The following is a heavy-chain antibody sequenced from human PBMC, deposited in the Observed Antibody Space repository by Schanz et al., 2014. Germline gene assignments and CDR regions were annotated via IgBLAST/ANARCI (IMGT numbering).Heavy chain of an antibody. D-gene: IGHD5-18*01. CDR1: GGTFNSYT. CDR2: IIPILGIA. CDR3: ARGPSQGYSYGHNIGAYYYGMDV. Sequence: QVQLVQSGAEVKKPGSSMKVSCKASGGTFNSYTINWVRQAPGQGLEWMGRIIPILGIANYAQKFQGRLTINAGKSTSTACMELSSLRTEDTAVYYCARGPSQGYSYGHNIGAYYYGMDVWGQGTTVTVSS. V-gene: IGHV1-69*02. J-gene: IGHJ6*02.